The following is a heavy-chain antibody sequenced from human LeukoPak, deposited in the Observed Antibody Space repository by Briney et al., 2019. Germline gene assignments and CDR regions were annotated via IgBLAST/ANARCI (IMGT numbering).Heavy chain of an antibody. D-gene: IGHD2-2*01. J-gene: IGHJ6*03. CDR3: ARVEGYCSSTSFIPWAPGDYYYYMDV. V-gene: IGHV1-18*01. CDR1: GYTLTSYG. Sequence: GGSVKVSCKASGYTLTSYGISWVRQAPGQGLEWMAWISAYNGRTNYAQKLQGRVTMTTDTSTSTAYMELRSLRSDETAVYYCARVEGYCSSTSFIPWAPGDYYYYMDVWGKGTTVTVSS. CDR2: ISAYNGRT.